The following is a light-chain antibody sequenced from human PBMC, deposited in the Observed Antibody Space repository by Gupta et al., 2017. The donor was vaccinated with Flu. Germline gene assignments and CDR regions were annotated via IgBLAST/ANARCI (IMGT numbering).Light chain of an antibody. CDR3: QQWDSSPWT. CDR1: QSISRY. Sequence: PSSLSASVGDRVTITCRARQSISRYLDWYQQTPGQAPMLLIYAASDVISGVPARFSGSGSGTEFTLTISTPQPEDFAAYYCQQWDSSPWTFGHGTXVDIK. J-gene: IGKJ1*01. CDR2: AAS. V-gene: IGKV1-39*01.